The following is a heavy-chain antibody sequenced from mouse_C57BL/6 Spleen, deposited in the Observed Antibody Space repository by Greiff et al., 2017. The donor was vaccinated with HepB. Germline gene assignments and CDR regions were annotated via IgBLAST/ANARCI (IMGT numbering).Heavy chain of an antibody. V-gene: IGHV1-4*01. CDR3: ASGEDSNSPFDY. J-gene: IGHJ2*01. Sequence: VQGVESGAELARPGASVKMSCKASGYTFTSYTMHWVKQRPGQGLEWIGYINPSSGYTKYNQKFKDKATLTADTSSSTAYMQLSSLTSEDSAVYYCASGEDSNSPFDYWGQGTTLTVSS. D-gene: IGHD2-5*01. CDR2: INPSSGYT. CDR1: GYTFTSYT.